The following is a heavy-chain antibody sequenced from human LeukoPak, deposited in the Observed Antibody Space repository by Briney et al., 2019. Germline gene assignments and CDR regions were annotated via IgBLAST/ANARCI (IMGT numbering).Heavy chain of an antibody. D-gene: IGHD3-22*01. CDR1: GFTFRSYE. J-gene: IGHJ4*02. CDR2: ISSSSSTI. Sequence: GGSLRLSCAASGFTFRSYEMNWVRQAPGKGLEWVSYISSSSSTIYYADSVKGRFTISRDNAKNSLYLQMNSLRAEDTAVYYCARVRYYYDSSGYYSAPDYWGQGTLVTVSS. V-gene: IGHV3-48*01. CDR3: ARVRYYYDSSGYYSAPDY.